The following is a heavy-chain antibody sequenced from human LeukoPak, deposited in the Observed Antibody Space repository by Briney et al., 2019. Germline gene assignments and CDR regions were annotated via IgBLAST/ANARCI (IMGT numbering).Heavy chain of an antibody. Sequence: PSETLSLTCAVYGESFSGYYWGWIRQPPGKGLEWIGEINHSGSTNYNPSLKSRVTISVDTSKNQFSLKLSSVTAADTAVYYCARGPVAGTRRGGDYWGQGTLVTVSS. V-gene: IGHV4-34*01. CDR1: GESFSGYY. J-gene: IGHJ4*02. D-gene: IGHD6-19*01. CDR2: INHSGST. CDR3: ARGPVAGTRRGGDY.